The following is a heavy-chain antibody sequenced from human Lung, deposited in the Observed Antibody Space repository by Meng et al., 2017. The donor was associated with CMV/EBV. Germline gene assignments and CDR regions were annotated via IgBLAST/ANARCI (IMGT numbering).Heavy chain of an antibody. D-gene: IGHD6-19*01. Sequence: VQRVQSGSEWKEPGDSLKFSSQAAGYTFTSSSMNWVRHAPGQGLEWMGWININTGNPTYAQGFTGRFVFSLDTSVSTAYLQIDSLKADDTAVYYCARGNGWRFDYWGQGTLVTVSS. CDR1: GYTFTSSS. V-gene: IGHV7-4-1*01. J-gene: IGHJ4*02. CDR3: ARGNGWRFDY. CDR2: ININTGNP.